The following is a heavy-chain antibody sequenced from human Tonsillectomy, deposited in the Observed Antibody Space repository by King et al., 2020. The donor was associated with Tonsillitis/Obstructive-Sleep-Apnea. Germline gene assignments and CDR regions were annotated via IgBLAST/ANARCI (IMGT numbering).Heavy chain of an antibody. CDR3: ATVGELRFLEWLSPNDAFDI. CDR2: FDPEDGET. CDR1: GYTLTELS. D-gene: IGHD3-3*01. V-gene: IGHV1-24*01. J-gene: IGHJ3*02. Sequence: VQLVESGAEVKKPGASVKVSCKVSGYTLTELSMHWVRQAPGKGLEWMGGFDPEDGETIYAQKFQGRVTMTEDTSTDTAYMELSSLRSEDTAVYYCATVGELRFLEWLSPNDAFDIWGQGTMVTVSS.